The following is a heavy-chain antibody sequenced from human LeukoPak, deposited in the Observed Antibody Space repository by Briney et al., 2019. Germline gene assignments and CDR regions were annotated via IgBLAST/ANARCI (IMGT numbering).Heavy chain of an antibody. V-gene: IGHV4-34*01. CDR2: INHSGST. D-gene: IGHD3-22*01. CDR3: ARRTYYYDSSAQDRDTYYFDY. Sequence: PSETLSLTCAVYGGSFSGYYWSWIRQPPGKGLEWIGEINHSGSTNYNPSLKSRVTISVDTSKNQFSLKLSSVTAADTAVYYCARRTYYYDSSAQDRDTYYFDYWGQGTLVTVSS. CDR1: GGSFSGYY. J-gene: IGHJ4*02.